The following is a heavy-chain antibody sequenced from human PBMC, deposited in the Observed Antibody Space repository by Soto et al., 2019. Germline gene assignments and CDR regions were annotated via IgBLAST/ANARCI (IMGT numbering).Heavy chain of an antibody. CDR2: ISYDGSNK. CDR1: GFTFSSYA. CDR3: AREGGYSYGYYGMDV. V-gene: IGHV3-30-3*01. Sequence: QVQLVESGGGVVQPGRSLRLSCAASGFTFSSYAMHWVRQAPGKGLEWVAVISYDGSNKYYADSVKGRFTISRDNSKNTLYLQMNSLRAEDTAVYYCAREGGYSYGYYGMDVWGQGTTVTVSS. D-gene: IGHD5-18*01. J-gene: IGHJ6*02.